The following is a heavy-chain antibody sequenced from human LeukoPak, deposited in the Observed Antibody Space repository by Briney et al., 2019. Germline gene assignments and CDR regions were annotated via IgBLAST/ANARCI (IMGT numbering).Heavy chain of an antibody. Sequence: ESGGGVVQPGRSLRLSCAASGFTFTNCAMSWVRQAPGKGLEWVSAISGSGGGTYYADSVKGRFTISRDNSKNMLFLQMNSLRAEDTAVYYCAKGRDSASCYDNWGQGTLVTVSS. V-gene: IGHV3-23*01. CDR2: ISGSGGGT. CDR3: AKGRDSASCYDN. CDR1: GFTFTNCA. J-gene: IGHJ4*02. D-gene: IGHD2-2*01.